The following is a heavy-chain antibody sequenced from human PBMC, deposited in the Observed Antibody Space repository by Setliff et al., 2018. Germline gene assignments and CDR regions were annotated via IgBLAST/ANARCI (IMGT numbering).Heavy chain of an antibody. CDR3: AKGRGEMDF. J-gene: IGHJ4*02. D-gene: IGHD3-10*01. Sequence: SETLSLTCSVSGDSMSFSYWSWIRQPPGKGLEWIGYIYYSGSTDSHPSLKSRVSISIDTSKNQFSLNVRSVTAADTAIYYCAKGRGEMDFWGQGILVTVSS. CDR2: IYYSGST. V-gene: IGHV4-59*01. CDR1: GDSMSFSY.